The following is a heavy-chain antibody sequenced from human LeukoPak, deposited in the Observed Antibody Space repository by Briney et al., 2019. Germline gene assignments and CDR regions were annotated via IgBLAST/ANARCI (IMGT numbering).Heavy chain of an antibody. CDR3: ARGRRELPDY. CDR1: GGSISSYY. CDR2: IYYSGST. D-gene: IGHD1-7*01. Sequence: SETLSLTCTVSGGSISSYYWSWIRQPPGKGLEWIGYIYYSGSTNYNPSLKSRVTISVDTSKNQFSLKLSSVTAADTAVYYCARGRRELPDYWGQGTLVTVSS. J-gene: IGHJ4*02. V-gene: IGHV4-59*01.